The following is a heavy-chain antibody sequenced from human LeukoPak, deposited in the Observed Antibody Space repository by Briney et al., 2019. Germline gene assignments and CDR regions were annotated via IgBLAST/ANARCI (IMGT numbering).Heavy chain of an antibody. D-gene: IGHD3-22*01. Sequence: SETLSLTGTVSGGSISYYYWSWIRQPPGKGLEWIGYIYYSGSTNYNPSLKSRVTISVDTSKNQFSLNLTSVTTADTAVYYCARDGDYYEPEAVFDYWGQGTLVTVSS. V-gene: IGHV4-59*12. J-gene: IGHJ4*02. CDR3: ARDGDYYEPEAVFDY. CDR2: IYYSGST. CDR1: GGSISYYY.